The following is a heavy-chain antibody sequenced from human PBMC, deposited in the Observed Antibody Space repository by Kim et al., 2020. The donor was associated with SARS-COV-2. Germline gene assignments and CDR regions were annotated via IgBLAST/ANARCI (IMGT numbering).Heavy chain of an antibody. Sequence: SETLSLTCTVSGGSISSSSYYWGWIRQPPGKGLEWIGSIYYSGSTYYNPSLKSRVTISVDTSKNQFSLKLSSVTAADTAVYYCARHFEGYYYDSSGYPNWFDPWGQGTLVTVSS. D-gene: IGHD3-22*01. CDR3: ARHFEGYYYDSSGYPNWFDP. CDR1: GGSISSSSYY. CDR2: IYYSGST. J-gene: IGHJ5*02. V-gene: IGHV4-39*01.